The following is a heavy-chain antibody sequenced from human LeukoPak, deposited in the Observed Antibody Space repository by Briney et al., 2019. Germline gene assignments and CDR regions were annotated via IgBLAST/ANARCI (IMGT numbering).Heavy chain of an antibody. Sequence: RESGPALVKPTQTLTLTCTFSGFSLSTSGMCVSWIRQPPGKALEWLARIDWDDDKYYSTSLKTRLTISKDTSKNQVVLTMTNMDPVDTATYYCARSPQVGATTGFDYWGRGTLVTVSS. J-gene: IGHJ4*02. CDR3: ARSPQVGATTGFDY. CDR1: GFSLSTSGMC. CDR2: IDWDDDK. V-gene: IGHV2-70*11. D-gene: IGHD1-26*01.